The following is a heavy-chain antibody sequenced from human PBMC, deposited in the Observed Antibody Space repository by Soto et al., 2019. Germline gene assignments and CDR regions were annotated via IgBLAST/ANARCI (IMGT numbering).Heavy chain of an antibody. CDR2: IYYSGST. Sequence: PSETMSLTCTVSCGSISSYYWSWILQPPGKGLEWIGYIYYSGSTNYNPSLNSRATISVDTSKNQFSLKLSSVTAADTAVYYCARPHGGSSGWDNWFDPWGQGTLVTVSS. D-gene: IGHD6-25*01. V-gene: IGHV4-59*01. J-gene: IGHJ5*02. CDR1: CGSISSYY. CDR3: ARPHGGSSGWDNWFDP.